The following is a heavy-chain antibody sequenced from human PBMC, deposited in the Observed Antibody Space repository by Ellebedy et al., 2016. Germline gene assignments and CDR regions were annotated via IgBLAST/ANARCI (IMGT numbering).Heavy chain of an antibody. CDR2: MNQDGNKK. J-gene: IGHJ3*02. D-gene: IGHD4-17*01. CDR3: ARGDYGDYIGYAFDI. Sequence: GGSLRLSXAASGFTFRRNWMTWVRQAPGKGLEWVANMNQDGNKKYYVDSVKGRFTISRDNAKNSLYLQMNSLRAEDTAVYYCARGDYGDYIGYAFDIWGQGTMVTVSS. CDR1: GFTFRRNW. V-gene: IGHV3-7*01.